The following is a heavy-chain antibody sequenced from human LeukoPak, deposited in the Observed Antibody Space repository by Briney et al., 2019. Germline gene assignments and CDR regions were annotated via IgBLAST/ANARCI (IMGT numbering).Heavy chain of an antibody. V-gene: IGHV3-48*01. D-gene: IGHD5-24*01. CDR1: GFTFSTYS. Sequence: GGSLRLSCAASGFTFSTYSMHWVRQAPGKGLEWVSYISSSSTIYYADSVKGRFTISRDNAKNTLYLQMNSLRAEDTAVYYCAKAREYYNGVIDYWGQGTLVTVSS. CDR3: AKAREYYNGVIDY. CDR2: ISSSSTI. J-gene: IGHJ4*02.